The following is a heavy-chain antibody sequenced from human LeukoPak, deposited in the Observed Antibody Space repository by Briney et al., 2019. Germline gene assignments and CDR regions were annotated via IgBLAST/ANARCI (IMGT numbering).Heavy chain of an antibody. D-gene: IGHD2-2*01. V-gene: IGHV3-23*01. J-gene: IGHJ4*02. CDR3: AKDFGLGYCSSTSCPMAGSFDY. CDR1: GFTFSTFA. Sequence: GGSLRLSCAASGFTFSTFAMSWVRQAPGKGLEWVSSISGSANSTYYADSVKGRFTISRDTAKNTLSLQMNSLRAEDTAAYFCAKDFGLGYCSSTSCPMAGSFDYWGQGTLVTVSS. CDR2: ISGSANST.